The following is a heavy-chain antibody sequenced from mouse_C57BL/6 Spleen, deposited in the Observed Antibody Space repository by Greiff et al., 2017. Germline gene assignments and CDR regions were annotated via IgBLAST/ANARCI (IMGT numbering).Heavy chain of an antibody. CDR1: GYTFTSYW. V-gene: IGHV1-52*01. CDR3: AREVVATRGYFDV. CDR2: IDPSDSET. J-gene: IGHJ1*03. Sequence: QVQLQQPGAELVRPGSSVKLSCKASGYTFTSYWMHWVKQRPIQGLEWIGNIDPSDSETHYNQKFKDKATLTVDKSSSTAYMQLSSLTSEDSAVYYCAREVVATRGYFDVWGTGTTVTVSS. D-gene: IGHD1-1*01.